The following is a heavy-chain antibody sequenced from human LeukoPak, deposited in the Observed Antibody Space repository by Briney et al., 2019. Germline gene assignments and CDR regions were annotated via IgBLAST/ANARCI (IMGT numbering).Heavy chain of an antibody. CDR3: ARDLSEKYCIDY. Sequence: PPGGSLRLSCAASGFTFSSYAIHWVRQAPGKGLEWVSLISYDGRIKYYADSVKGRLTISRDNSKNTLSLQMNSLRAEDTAIYYCARDLSEKYCIDYWGQGTLVTVSS. V-gene: IGHV3-30-3*01. J-gene: IGHJ4*02. CDR2: ISYDGRIK. D-gene: IGHD2-8*02. CDR1: GFTFSSYA.